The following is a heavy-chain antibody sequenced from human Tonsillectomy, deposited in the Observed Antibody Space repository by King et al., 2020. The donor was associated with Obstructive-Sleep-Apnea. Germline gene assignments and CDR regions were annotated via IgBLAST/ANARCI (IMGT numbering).Heavy chain of an antibody. Sequence: QLVQSGAEVKEPGASVKVSCKTSGYTFSNYVIHWVRQAPGQRLEWMGWINAGNGNTKYSERFQGRVTISRDTSATTVYLDLISLRSEDTAVYYCARDLHGGRMLVVYWGQGTLVTVSS. J-gene: IGHJ4*02. CDR2: INAGNGNT. D-gene: IGHD2-15*01. CDR1: GYTFSNYV. V-gene: IGHV1-3*01. CDR3: ARDLHGGRMLVVY.